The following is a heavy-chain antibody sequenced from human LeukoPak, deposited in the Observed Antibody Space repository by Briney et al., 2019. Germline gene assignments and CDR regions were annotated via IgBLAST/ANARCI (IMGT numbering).Heavy chain of an antibody. CDR3: AKLHNLNCDY. V-gene: IGHV3-23*01. CDR2: ISGSGGTT. CDR1: GFTFSDYA. D-gene: IGHD1-14*01. Sequence: PGGSLRLSCAASGFTFSDYAMSWVRQAPGTGLEWVSTISGSGGTTYYADSVKGRFTISRDNSKNTLYLQMNSLRPEGTAVYYCAKLHNLNCDYWGLGTLATVSS. J-gene: IGHJ4*02.